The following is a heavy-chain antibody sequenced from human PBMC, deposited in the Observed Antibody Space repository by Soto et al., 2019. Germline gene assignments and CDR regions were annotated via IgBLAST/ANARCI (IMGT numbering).Heavy chain of an antibody. D-gene: IGHD3-16*01. CDR2: INTYNGNT. V-gene: IGHV1-18*01. Sequence: QVQLVQSGAEVKNPGASVKVSCKASGYTFTRYGIDWARQAPGQGLEWMGWINTYNGNTNYAQNVQGRVTLXTXTXXSTAYMELRSLRSNDTAIYYCAMVDVYVTPSPQDVWGQGTTVIVSS. CDR1: GYTFTRYG. J-gene: IGHJ6*02. CDR3: AMVDVYVTPSPQDV.